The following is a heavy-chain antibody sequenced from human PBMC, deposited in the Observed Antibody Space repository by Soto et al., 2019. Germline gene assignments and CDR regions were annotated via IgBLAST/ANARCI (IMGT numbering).Heavy chain of an antibody. CDR3: ARDNSGDFCSCYCQYYFDY. V-gene: IGHV1-18*01. J-gene: IGHJ4*02. Sequence: QVQLVQSGVEVKKPGASVKVSCKASGYTLTSYGISWVRQAPGQGLEWMGWIIAYSGKTNYAQKLQGRVTMTTDTSTRTAYMELRSLRSDDTVVYYCARDNSGDFCSCYCQYYFDYWGQGTLVSVSS. CDR1: GYTLTSYG. D-gene: IGHD3-3*01. CDR2: IIAYSGKT.